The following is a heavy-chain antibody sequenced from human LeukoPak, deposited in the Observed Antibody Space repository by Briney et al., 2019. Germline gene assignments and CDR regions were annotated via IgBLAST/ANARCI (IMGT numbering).Heavy chain of an antibody. Sequence: SETLSFTCTVSGGSIRSYYWSWIRQPPGKGLEWIGYICFSESTNYDPSLKSRVTISVDTSKNQFSLKLSSVTAADTAVYYCARSGGDGYDFHHWGQGTLVTVSS. J-gene: IGHJ1*01. D-gene: IGHD5-24*01. CDR1: GGSIRSYY. V-gene: IGHV4-59*01. CDR3: ARSGGDGYDFHH. CDR2: ICFSEST.